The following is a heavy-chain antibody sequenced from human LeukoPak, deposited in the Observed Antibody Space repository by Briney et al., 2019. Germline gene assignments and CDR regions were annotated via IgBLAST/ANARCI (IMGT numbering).Heavy chain of an antibody. CDR3: ARDPVATITPFDY. CDR2: ISSSSSYI. CDR1: GFTFSSNR. D-gene: IGHD5-12*01. V-gene: IGHV3-21*01. Sequence: GGSLRLSCAAPGFTFSSNRMTWVRQAPGKGLEWVSSISSSSSYIYYADSVKGRFTISRDNAKNSLYLQMNSLRAEDTAVYYCARDPVATITPFDYWGQGTLVTVSS. J-gene: IGHJ4*02.